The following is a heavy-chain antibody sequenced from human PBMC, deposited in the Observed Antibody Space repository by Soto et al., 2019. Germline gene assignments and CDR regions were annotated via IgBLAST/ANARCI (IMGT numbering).Heavy chain of an antibody. D-gene: IGHD6-13*01. CDR2: IKQDGSEK. CDR3: ARADGYSSSWYVY. V-gene: IGHV3-7*03. J-gene: IGHJ4*02. Sequence: GGSLRLSCAASGFTFSSYWMSWVRQAPGKGLEWVANIKQDGSEKYYVDSVKGRFTISRDNAKNSLYLQMNSLRAEDTAVYYCARADGYSSSWYVYWGQGTLVTVS. CDR1: GFTFSSYW.